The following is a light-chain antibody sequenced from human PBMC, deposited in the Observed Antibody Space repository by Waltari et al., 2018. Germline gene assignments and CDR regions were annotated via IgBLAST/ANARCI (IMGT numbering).Light chain of an antibody. CDR3: CSYAGTPRVV. V-gene: IGLV2-23*02. J-gene: IGLJ2*01. Sequence: QSALTQPASVSGSPGQSISISCTGTNNDIGRYNLVSWYQQHPGKAPKVISFEVNKRPSGVSYRFSCSKSGNTASLTVSGLHPEDEADYYCCSYAGTPRVVFGGGTKLTVL. CDR1: NNDIGRYNL. CDR2: EVN.